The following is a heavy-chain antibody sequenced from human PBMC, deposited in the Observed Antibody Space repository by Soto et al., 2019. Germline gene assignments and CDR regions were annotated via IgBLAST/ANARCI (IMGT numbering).Heavy chain of an antibody. CDR3: ARDNYYYDSSGYYPLYYYGMDV. D-gene: IGHD3-22*01. CDR1: GGTFSSYA. J-gene: IGHJ6*02. V-gene: IGHV1-69*01. CDR2: IIPIFGTA. Sequence: QVQLVQSGAEVKKPGSSVKVSCKASGGTFSSYAISWVRQAPGQGLEWMGGIIPIFGTANYAQKFQGRVTINADESTSTAYMELSSLRSEDTAVYYCARDNYYYDSSGYYPLYYYGMDVWGQGTTVTVSS.